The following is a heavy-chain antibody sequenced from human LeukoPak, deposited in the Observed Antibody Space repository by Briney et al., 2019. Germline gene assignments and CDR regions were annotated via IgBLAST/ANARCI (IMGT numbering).Heavy chain of an antibody. V-gene: IGHV1-2*02. CDR2: INPNSGGT. CDR3: ARALSNLRLYYFDY. Sequence: ASVKVSCKASGYTFTGHYIHWVRQAPGQGLEWMGWINPNSGGTNYAQRFEGRVTVTRDTSISTAYMELSRLRSDDTAVYYCARALSNLRLYYFDYWGQGALVTVSS. J-gene: IGHJ4*02. D-gene: IGHD4-11*01. CDR1: GYTFTGHY.